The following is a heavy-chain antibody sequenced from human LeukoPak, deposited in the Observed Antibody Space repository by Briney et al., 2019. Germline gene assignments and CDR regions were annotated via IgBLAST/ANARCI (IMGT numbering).Heavy chain of an antibody. J-gene: IGHJ5*02. CDR1: GGSFSGYY. Sequence: SETLSLTCAVYGGSFSGYYWSWIRQPPGKGLEWIGEINHSGSTNYNPSLKSRVTISVDTSKNQFSLKLSSVTAADTAVYYCARRRYSAPNWFDPWGQGTLVTVSS. CDR3: ARRRYSAPNWFDP. CDR2: INHSGST. D-gene: IGHD2-21*01. V-gene: IGHV4-34*01.